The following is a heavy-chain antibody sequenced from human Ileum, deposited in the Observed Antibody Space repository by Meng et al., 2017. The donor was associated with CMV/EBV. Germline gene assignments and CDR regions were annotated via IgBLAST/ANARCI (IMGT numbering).Heavy chain of an antibody. CDR3: TSGWGLNY. CDR1: GDSISGSNTA. Sequence: QVQLQQSGPGRVKPPQTLSLTCVISGDSISGSNTAWNWLRQSPSTGLEWLGRTFYRSKWYYDYAVSVNSRIAIIPDTSKNQLSLQLNSVTPEDTAVYYCTSGWGLNYWGQGTLVTVSS. J-gene: IGHJ4*02. D-gene: IGHD3-10*01. CDR2: TFYRSKWYY. V-gene: IGHV6-1*01.